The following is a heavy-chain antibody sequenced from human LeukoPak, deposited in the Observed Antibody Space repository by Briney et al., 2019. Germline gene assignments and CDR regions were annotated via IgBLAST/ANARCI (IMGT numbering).Heavy chain of an antibody. CDR2: IFYSGST. CDR3: AKDPRNILTGDYDDFDI. V-gene: IGHV4-39*07. D-gene: IGHD3-9*01. J-gene: IGHJ3*02. CDR1: GGSISTSNYY. Sequence: SETLSLTCTVSGGSISTSNYYWGWIRQPPGKGLEWIGNIFYSGSTYYSPSLRSRVTISLDTSRNQFSLKLNSVTAADTAVYYCAKDPRNILTGDYDDFDIWGQGTMVIVSS.